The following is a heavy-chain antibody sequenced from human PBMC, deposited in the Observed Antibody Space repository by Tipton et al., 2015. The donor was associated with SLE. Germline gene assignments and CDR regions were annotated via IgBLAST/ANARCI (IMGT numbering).Heavy chain of an antibody. CDR2: IYTSGRT. CDR3: ARRSDGEYVRYFDV. V-gene: IGHV4-61*09. D-gene: IGHD4-17*01. CDR1: GGSISSGSYY. J-gene: IGHJ2*01. Sequence: TLSLTCTSSGGSISSGSYYWSWIRQPAGKGLEWIGHIYTSGRTNYNPPLKSRVTISVDTSKNQFSLKLSSVTAADTAVYYCARRSDGEYVRYFDVWGPGTLVTVSP.